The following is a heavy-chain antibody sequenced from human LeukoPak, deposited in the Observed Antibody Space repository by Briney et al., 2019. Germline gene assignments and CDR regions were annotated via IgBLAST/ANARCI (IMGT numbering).Heavy chain of an antibody. V-gene: IGHV3-15*01. CDR3: VTDSGHDYGDYKGAFDI. CDR1: GFTFSHAW. D-gene: IGHD4-17*01. Sequence: GPLRLSCAASGFTFSHAWMNWVRQAPGKGLEWVGRIKSKTDGGAADHAAPVKGRFTLSRDDSDNTLYLQMDSLKTEDTAVYYCVTDSGHDYGDYKGAFDIWGQGTMVTVSS. CDR2: IKSKTDGGAA. J-gene: IGHJ3*02.